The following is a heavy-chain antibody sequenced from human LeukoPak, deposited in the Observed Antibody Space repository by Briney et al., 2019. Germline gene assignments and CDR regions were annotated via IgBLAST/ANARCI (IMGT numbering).Heavy chain of an antibody. CDR2: IYYSGST. V-gene: IGHV4-59*01. CDR3: AKGPNWFDP. Sequence: SETLSLTCTVSGGSISSYYWSWIRQPPGKGLEWIGYIYYSGSTNYNPSLESRVTISVDTSKNQFSLRLTSVTAADTAVYYCAKGPNWFDPWGQGTLVTVSS. J-gene: IGHJ5*02. CDR1: GGSISSYY.